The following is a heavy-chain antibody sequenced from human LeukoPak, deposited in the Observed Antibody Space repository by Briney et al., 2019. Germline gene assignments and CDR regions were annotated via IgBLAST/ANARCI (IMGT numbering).Heavy chain of an antibody. Sequence: PGGSLRLSCAASGFTFSNYGMHWVRQAPGKGLEWVAFIRLDGSNRYYADSVKGRFTISRDNSKNTLYLQMNSLRGNDTAVYYCAKDEGLREMRFFDWLPLDFWGQGTLVTVSS. CDR2: IRLDGSNR. J-gene: IGHJ4*02. V-gene: IGHV3-30*02. CDR3: AKDEGLREMRFFDWLPLDF. D-gene: IGHD3-9*01. CDR1: GFTFSNYG.